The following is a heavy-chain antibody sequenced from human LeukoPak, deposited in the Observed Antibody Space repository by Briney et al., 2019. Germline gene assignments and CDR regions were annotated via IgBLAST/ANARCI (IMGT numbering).Heavy chain of an antibody. J-gene: IGHJ2*01. D-gene: IGHD5-24*01. CDR3: ARGRLATSRSKQRYFDL. V-gene: IGHV3-53*01. CDR2: FYSGGDT. Sequence: PGGSLRLSCAVSGFTVSSNHMSWVRQAPGKGLEWVSVFYSGGDTHYADSVKGRFTISRDNSKNTLYLQMNSLRAEDTAVYYCARGRLATSRSKQRYFDLWGRGTLVTVSS. CDR1: GFTVSSNH.